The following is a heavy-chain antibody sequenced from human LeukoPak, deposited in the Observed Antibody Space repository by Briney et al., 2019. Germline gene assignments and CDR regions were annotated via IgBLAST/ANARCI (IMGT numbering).Heavy chain of an antibody. CDR1: GYTFTSYG. D-gene: IGHD2-2*02. Sequence: ASVKVSCKASGYTFTSYGINWVRQAPGQGLEWMGWISTYNGNTNYAQKLRGRVTMTTDTSTSTAYMELRSLRSDDTAVYYCARASCSSTSCYIYDYWGQGTLVTVSS. CDR3: ARASCSSTSCYIYDY. J-gene: IGHJ4*02. CDR2: ISTYNGNT. V-gene: IGHV1-18*01.